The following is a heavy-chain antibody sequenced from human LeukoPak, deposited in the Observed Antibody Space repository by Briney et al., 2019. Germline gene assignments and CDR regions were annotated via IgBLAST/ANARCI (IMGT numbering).Heavy chain of an antibody. CDR1: GGSFSGYY. CDR2: INHSGST. V-gene: IGHV4-34*01. CDR3: ARGRNLGGTIAAAGTGWFDP. D-gene: IGHD6-13*01. J-gene: IGHJ5*02. Sequence: SETLSLTCAVYGGSFSGYYWSWIRQPPGKGLEWIGEINHSGSTNYNPSLKSRVIISVDTSKNQFSLKLSSVTAADTAVYYCARGRNLGGTIAAAGTGWFDPWGQGTLVTVSS.